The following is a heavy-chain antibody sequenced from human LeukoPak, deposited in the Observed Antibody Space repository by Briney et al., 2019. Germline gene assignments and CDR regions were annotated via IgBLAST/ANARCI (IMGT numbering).Heavy chain of an antibody. D-gene: IGHD3-9*01. CDR2: IYPGDSYT. Sequence: GESLKISCQTSGYSFTSYWVGWVRQMPGKGLEWMGIIYPGDSYTAYSPSFQGQGTISADKSINTAYVQWSSLKASDTAMYYCARTADISTGFGSDHWGQGTLVTVSS. V-gene: IGHV5-51*01. J-gene: IGHJ4*02. CDR3: ARTADISTGFGSDH. CDR1: GYSFTSYW.